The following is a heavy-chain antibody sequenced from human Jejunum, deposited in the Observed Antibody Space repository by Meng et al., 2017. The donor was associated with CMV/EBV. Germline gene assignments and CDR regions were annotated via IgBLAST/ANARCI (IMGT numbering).Heavy chain of an antibody. CDR2: IHYSGSA. CDR3: ATSPGYPREFGY. CDR1: GGSCTSVDNS. D-gene: IGHD3-10*01. V-gene: IGHV4-61*08. Sequence: SGGSCTSVDNSWSWIRQPPGKGLESIGFIHYSGSAKYNPSLMSRVTISLDTSKNQFSLRLTSVTAADTAVYYCATSPGYPREFGYWGQGTLVTVSS. J-gene: IGHJ4*02.